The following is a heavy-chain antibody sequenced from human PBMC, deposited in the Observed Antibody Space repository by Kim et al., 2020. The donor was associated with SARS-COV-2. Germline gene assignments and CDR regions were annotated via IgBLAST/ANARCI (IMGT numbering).Heavy chain of an antibody. Sequence: GESLKISCAASGFTFSGSAIHWVRQASGKGLEWVGRIRSKANSYATAYAASVRGRFPITRDDSKNTAYLQMNNLKTEDTAVYYCTSVPATTLAVWGGFDLWGRGTMVPV. D-gene: IGHD3-16*01. J-gene: IGHJ3*01. CDR2: IRSKANSYAT. CDR1: GFTFSGSA. V-gene: IGHV3-73*01. CDR3: TSVPATTLAVWGGFDL.